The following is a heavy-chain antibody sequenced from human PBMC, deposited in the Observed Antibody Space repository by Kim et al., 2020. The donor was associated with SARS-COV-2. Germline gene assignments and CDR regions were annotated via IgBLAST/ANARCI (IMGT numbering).Heavy chain of an antibody. CDR2: IWYDGSNK. J-gene: IGHJ4*02. D-gene: IGHD3-22*01. Sequence: GGSLRLSCAASGFTFSSYGMHWVRQAPGKGLEWVAVIWYDGSNKYYADSVKGRFTISRDNSKNTLYLQMNSLRAEDTAVYYCAGDLSSGYYYGHYYFDYWGQGTLVTVSS. CDR1: GFTFSSYG. V-gene: IGHV3-33*01. CDR3: AGDLSSGYYYGHYYFDY.